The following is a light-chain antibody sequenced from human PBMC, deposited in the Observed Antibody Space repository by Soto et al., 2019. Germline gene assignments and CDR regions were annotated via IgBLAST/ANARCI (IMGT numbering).Light chain of an antibody. Sequence: DTQMTNKQSTRSASVEHRVTMNCXASQSISSYLNWYQQKPGKAPNLLMYVVSSLQSGVPSRFSGSGSGTDFTLTISSLQPEDFATYYCQQSYITPPTFGQ. CDR2: VVS. V-gene: IGKV1-39*01. CDR1: QSISSY. CDR3: QQSYITPPT. J-gene: IGKJ1*01.